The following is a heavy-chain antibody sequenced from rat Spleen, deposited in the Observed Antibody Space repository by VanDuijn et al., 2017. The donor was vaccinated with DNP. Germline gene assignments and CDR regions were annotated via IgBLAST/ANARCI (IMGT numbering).Heavy chain of an antibody. CDR3: ARPDY. CDR1: GFNFSNYY. V-gene: IGHV5-7*01. Sequence: EVQLVESGGGLVQPGRSMKLSCAVSGFNFSNYYMAWVRQAPTKGLEWVATISYDGNSIDYRDSVKGRFTVSRDNAKSILYLQMDSVRSEDTATYYCARPDYWGQGVMVTVSS. CDR2: ISYDGNSI. J-gene: IGHJ2*01.